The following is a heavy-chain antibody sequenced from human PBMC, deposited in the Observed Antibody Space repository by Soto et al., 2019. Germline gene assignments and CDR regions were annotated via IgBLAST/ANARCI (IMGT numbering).Heavy chain of an antibody. CDR1: GGTFSSYA. Sequence: ASVKVSCKASGGTFSSYAISWVRQAPGQGLEWMGGIIPIFGTANYAQKFQGRVTITADESTSTAYMELSSLRSEDTAVYYCARTPERKYYYDSSGSPQYWYFDLWGHGTLVTVSS. CDR3: ARTPERKYYYDSSGSPQYWYFDL. D-gene: IGHD3-22*01. J-gene: IGHJ2*01. V-gene: IGHV1-69*13. CDR2: IIPIFGTA.